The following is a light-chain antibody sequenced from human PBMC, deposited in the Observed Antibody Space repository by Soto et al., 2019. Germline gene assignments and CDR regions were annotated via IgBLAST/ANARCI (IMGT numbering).Light chain of an antibody. V-gene: IGKV3-15*01. CDR1: QSVSYN. CDR3: QQDKNWPPLT. CDR2: GAF. J-gene: IGKJ4*01. Sequence: EIVMTQSPATLSVSPGETATLSCRASQSVSYNLAWYQQKPGQGPRLLIYGAFTRATGIPARFSGSGSGTESTLTIRSLQSEDFAVYYCQQDKNWPPLTFGGGTKVEIK.